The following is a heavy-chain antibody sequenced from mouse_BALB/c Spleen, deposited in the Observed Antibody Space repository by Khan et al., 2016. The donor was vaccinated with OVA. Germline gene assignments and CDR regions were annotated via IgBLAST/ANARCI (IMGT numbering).Heavy chain of an antibody. CDR2: ISYSGNT. J-gene: IGHJ3*01. D-gene: IGHD2-4*01. CDR3: ERKDYYDYDPFPY. Sequence: EVQLQESGPGLVKPSQSLSLTCTVTGYSITSEFAWNWIRQFPGNKLEWMGYISYSGNTRYNPSLKSLISITRDTSRNQFFLQLNSVTTEDTATXYCERKDYYDYDPFPYWGQGTLVTVSA. V-gene: IGHV3-2*02. CDR1: GYSITSEFA.